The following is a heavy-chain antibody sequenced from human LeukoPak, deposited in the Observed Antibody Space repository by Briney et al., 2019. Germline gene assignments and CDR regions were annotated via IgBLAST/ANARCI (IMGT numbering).Heavy chain of an antibody. D-gene: IGHD3-9*01. CDR2: ISGSGDNT. V-gene: IGHV3-23*01. J-gene: IGHJ4*02. CDR3: AKGSGYDTDFDY. CDR1: GFTFSTYA. Sequence: GGSLRLSCAASGFTFSTYAMSWVRQAPGKGLEWVSGISGSGDNTYYADSVKGRLTISRDNSKNTLYLQMNSLRAEDMAVYYCAKGSGYDTDFDYWGQGTLVTVSS.